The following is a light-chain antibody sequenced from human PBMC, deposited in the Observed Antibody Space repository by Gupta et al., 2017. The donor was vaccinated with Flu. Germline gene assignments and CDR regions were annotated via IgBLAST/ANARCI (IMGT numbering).Light chain of an antibody. CDR1: QSVSSSY. V-gene: IGKV3-20*01. J-gene: IGKJ1*01. CDR3: QQYGSSPLTWT. CDR2: HAS. Sequence: EIVLTQSPGTLSLSPGERATLSCRASQSVSSSYLAWYQQKPGQAPRLLIYHASSRATGIPDRFSGSGSGTDFTLTISRLEPEDFAVYYCQQYGSSPLTWTFGQGTKVEIK.